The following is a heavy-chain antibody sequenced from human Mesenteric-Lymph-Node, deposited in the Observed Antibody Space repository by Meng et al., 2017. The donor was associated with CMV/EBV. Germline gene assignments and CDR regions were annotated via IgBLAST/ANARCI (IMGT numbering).Heavy chain of an antibody. J-gene: IGHJ5*02. CDR1: GYFSGYY. CDR3: ARGLRYCSSTSCENWFDP. D-gene: IGHD2-2*01. V-gene: IGHV4-34*01. Sequence: GYFSGYYWSWIRQPPGKGLEWIGEINHSGSTNYNPSLKSRVTISVDTSKNQFSLKLSSVTAADTAVYYCARGLRYCSSTSCENWFDPWGQGTLVTVSS. CDR2: INHSGST.